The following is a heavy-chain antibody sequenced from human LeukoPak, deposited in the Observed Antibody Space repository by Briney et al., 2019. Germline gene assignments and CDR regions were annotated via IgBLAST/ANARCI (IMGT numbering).Heavy chain of an antibody. CDR3: AREGPESYGMDV. CDR2: ISSSSSYI. V-gene: IGHV3-21*01. CDR1: GFTFSSYS. Sequence: GGSLRLSCAASGFTFSSYSMNWVHQAPGKGLEWVSSISSSSSYIYYADSVKGRFTISRDNAKNSLYLQMNSLRAEDTAVYYCAREGPESYGMDVWGQGTTVTVSS. J-gene: IGHJ6*02.